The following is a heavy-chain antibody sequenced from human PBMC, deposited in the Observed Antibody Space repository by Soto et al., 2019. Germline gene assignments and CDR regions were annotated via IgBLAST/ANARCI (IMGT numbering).Heavy chain of an antibody. J-gene: IGHJ4*02. Sequence: PSETLSLTCTVSGGSIISGHYYWICVRQPPGKGLEWIGYIYYSGTTYNNPSLKSRSTISLDTSKNQFSLKLSSVTAADTAVYYCARDVGFGEGIDYWGQGTLVTVSS. CDR1: GGSIISGHYY. D-gene: IGHD3-10*01. CDR2: IYYSGTT. V-gene: IGHV4-30-4*01. CDR3: ARDVGFGEGIDY.